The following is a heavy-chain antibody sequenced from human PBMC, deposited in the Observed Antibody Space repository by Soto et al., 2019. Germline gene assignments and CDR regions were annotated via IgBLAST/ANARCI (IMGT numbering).Heavy chain of an antibody. CDR3: ARLFPRVVPAAIYFDY. J-gene: IGHJ4*02. CDR2: IYYSGST. Sequence: SETLSLTCTVSGGSISSSSYYWGWIHQPPGKGLEWIGSIYYSGSTYYNPSLKSRVTISVDTSKNQFSLKLSSVTAADTAVYYCARLFPRVVPAAIYFDYWGQGTLVTV. CDR1: GGSISSSSYY. D-gene: IGHD2-2*01. V-gene: IGHV4-39*01.